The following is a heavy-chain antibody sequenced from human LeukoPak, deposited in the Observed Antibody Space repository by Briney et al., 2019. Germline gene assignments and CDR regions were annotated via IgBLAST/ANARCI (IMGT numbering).Heavy chain of an antibody. CDR3: ARQIKDSYGRHRRIYFDY. D-gene: IGHD5-18*01. Sequence: KASETLSLTCTVSGGSISSSSYYWGWIRQPPGKGLEWIGSIYYSGSTYYNPSLKSRVTISVDTSKNQFSLKLSSMTAADTAVYYCARQIKDSYGRHRRIYFDYWGQGTLVTVSS. CDR1: GGSISSSSYY. CDR2: IYYSGST. J-gene: IGHJ4*02. V-gene: IGHV4-39*01.